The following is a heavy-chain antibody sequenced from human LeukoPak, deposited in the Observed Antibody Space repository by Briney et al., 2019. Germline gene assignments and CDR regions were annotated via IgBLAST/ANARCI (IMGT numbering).Heavy chain of an antibody. J-gene: IGHJ4*02. V-gene: IGHV4-34*01. Sequence: SETLSLTCAVYGGSFSGYYWSWIRQPPGRGLEWIGEINHSGSTNYNPSLKSRVTISVDTSKNQFSLKLSPVTAADTAVYYCARGLRYSSSYYFDYWGQGTLVTVSS. CDR3: ARGLRYSSSYYFDY. CDR2: INHSGST. CDR1: GGSFSGYY. D-gene: IGHD6-6*01.